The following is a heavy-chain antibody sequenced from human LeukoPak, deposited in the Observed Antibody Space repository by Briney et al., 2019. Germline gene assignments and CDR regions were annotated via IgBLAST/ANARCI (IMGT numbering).Heavy chain of an antibody. D-gene: IGHD3-22*01. V-gene: IGHV4-30-2*01. CDR2: IYDSGST. J-gene: IGHJ3*01. CDR3: ARELRYDNSDSGAF. CDR1: GGSISSGGYY. Sequence: SETLSLTCTVSGGSISSGGYYWSWIRQPPGKGLEWIGFIYDSGSTSYNSSLKSRVAISVDRSKNQFSLKLSSVTAADTALYYCARELRYDNSDSGAFWGQGTVVTVS.